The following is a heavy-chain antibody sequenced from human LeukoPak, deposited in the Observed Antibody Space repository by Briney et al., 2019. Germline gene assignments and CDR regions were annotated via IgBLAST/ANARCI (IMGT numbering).Heavy chain of an antibody. J-gene: IGHJ5*02. D-gene: IGHD1-26*01. CDR2: IYSGGST. CDR1: GFSFSSYS. CDR3: ARADYYGFDP. V-gene: IGHV3-66*01. Sequence: GGSLRLSCAASGFSFSSYSMSWVRQAPGKGLEWVSVIYSGGSTYYADSVKGRFTISRDNSKNTLYLQMNSLRAEDTAVYYCARADYYGFDPWGQGTLVTVSS.